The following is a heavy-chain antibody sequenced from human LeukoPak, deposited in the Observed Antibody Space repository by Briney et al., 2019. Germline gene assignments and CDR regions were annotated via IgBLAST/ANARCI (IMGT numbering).Heavy chain of an antibody. V-gene: IGHV3-33*03. Sequence: PGGSLRLSCAASGFIFSDYGMHWVRQAPGKGLEWVADVWHDGHKKFYADSVKGRFTISRDNSNSTLFLHMSTLSGDDTAVYYCAKDGYDGSPSRYIPLHPWGQGTLVIVSS. D-gene: IGHD3-10*01. CDR3: AKDGYDGSPSRYIPLHP. CDR1: GFIFSDYG. J-gene: IGHJ5*02. CDR2: VWHDGHKK.